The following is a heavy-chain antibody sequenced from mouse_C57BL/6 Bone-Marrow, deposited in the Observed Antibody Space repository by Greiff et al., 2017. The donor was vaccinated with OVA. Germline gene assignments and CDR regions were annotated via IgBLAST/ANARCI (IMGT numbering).Heavy chain of an antibody. Sequence: VQLQQSGSELRSPGSSVKLSCKDFDSAVFPIAYMCWVRQKPGHGFEWIGGILPSIGRTIYGEKFEDKATLDADTLSNTAHLELNSLTSEDSAIYYCARYGYDGAMDYWGQGTSVTVSS. V-gene: IGHV15-2*01. CDR1: DSAVFPIAY. CDR3: ARYGYDGAMDY. CDR2: ILPSIGRT. D-gene: IGHD2-2*01. J-gene: IGHJ4*01.